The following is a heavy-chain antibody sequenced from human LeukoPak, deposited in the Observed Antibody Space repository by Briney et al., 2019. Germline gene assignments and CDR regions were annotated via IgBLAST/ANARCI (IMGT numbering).Heavy chain of an antibody. CDR2: IIPIFGTA. CDR3: ASRGLGYCSSTSCYTGGYLFDY. D-gene: IGHD2-2*02. J-gene: IGHJ4*02. Sequence: ASVKVSCKASGGTFSSYAISWVRQAPGQGLEWMGGIIPIFGTANYAQKFQGRVTITADESTSTAYMELSSLRSEDTAVYYCASRGLGYCSSTSCYTGGYLFDYWGQGTLVTVSA. CDR1: GGTFSSYA. V-gene: IGHV1-69*01.